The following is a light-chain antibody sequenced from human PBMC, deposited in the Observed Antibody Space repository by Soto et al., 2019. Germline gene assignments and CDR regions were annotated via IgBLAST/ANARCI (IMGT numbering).Light chain of an antibody. J-gene: IGLJ1*01. V-gene: IGLV2-23*01. Sequence: QSALTQPASVSASPGQSITISCTGTSSDVVTYNLVSWYQQHPGKAPKLMIYEGTKRPSGVSNRFSGSKSGNTASLTISGLQAEDEADYYCCSYAGGSTYVFGTGTKVTVL. CDR3: CSYAGGSTYV. CDR1: SSDVVTYNL. CDR2: EGT.